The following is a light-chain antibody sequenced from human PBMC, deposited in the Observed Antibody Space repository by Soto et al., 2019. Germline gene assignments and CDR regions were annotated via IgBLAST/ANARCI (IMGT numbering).Light chain of an antibody. V-gene: IGLV1-40*01. J-gene: IGLJ3*02. CDR1: SSNIGAGYD. Sequence: QSVLTQPPSVSGAPGQRVTISCTGSSSNIGAGYDVHWYQQLPGTAPKLLIYGNSNRPSGVPDRFSGSKSGTSASLAITGLQAEAEADYYCQAYDGSLSGWVFGGGTKPTVL. CDR3: QAYDGSLSGWV. CDR2: GNS.